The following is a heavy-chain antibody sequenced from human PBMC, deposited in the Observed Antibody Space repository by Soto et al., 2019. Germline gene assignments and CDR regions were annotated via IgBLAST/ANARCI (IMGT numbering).Heavy chain of an antibody. CDR1: GGSFSGYY. CDR2: INHSGST. V-gene: IGHV4-34*01. Sequence: PSETLSLTCAVYGGSFSGYYWSWIRQPPGKGLEWIGEINHSGSTNYNPSFKSRVTISVDTSKNQFSLKLSSVTAADTAVYYCARLRIAAAGTAYYYYYGVDVWGQGTTVTVSS. J-gene: IGHJ6*02. CDR3: ARLRIAAAGTAYYYYYGVDV. D-gene: IGHD6-13*01.